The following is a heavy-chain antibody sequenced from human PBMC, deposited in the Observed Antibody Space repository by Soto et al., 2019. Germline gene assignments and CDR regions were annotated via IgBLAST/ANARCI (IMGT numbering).Heavy chain of an antibody. Sequence: QGQLVESGGGVVQPGRSLRLSCAASGFTFSSHGMHWVRQAPGKGLEWVAVIWSDGSNKYYADSVKGRFTISRDNSKNMLYLQMDSLRAEDTAVYYCARRISGTSAFDYWGQGTLVTVSS. CDR1: GFTFSSHG. J-gene: IGHJ4*02. CDR3: ARRISGTSAFDY. V-gene: IGHV3-33*01. CDR2: IWSDGSNK.